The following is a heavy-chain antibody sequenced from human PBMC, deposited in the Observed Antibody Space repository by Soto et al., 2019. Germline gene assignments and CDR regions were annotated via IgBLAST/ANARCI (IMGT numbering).Heavy chain of an antibody. CDR3: ARPRGGYLGAFDI. D-gene: IGHD3-9*01. CDR1: SGSISSSIVY. V-gene: IGHV4-39*01. CDR2: IYYSGTT. J-gene: IGHJ3*02. Sequence: SETLFLNSTVSSGSISSSIVYRGCIRQPPGKGLEWIGSIYYSGTTYYNPSLKSRVTISVDTSKNQFSLKLNSVAAADTAVYYCARPRGGYLGAFDIWGLGTTVT.